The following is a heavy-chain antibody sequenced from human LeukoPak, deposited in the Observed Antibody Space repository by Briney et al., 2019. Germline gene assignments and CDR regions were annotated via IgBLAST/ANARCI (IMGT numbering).Heavy chain of an antibody. D-gene: IGHD3-9*01. CDR1: GFTFTNYA. Sequence: GTSLRLSCVASGFTFTNYAMSWVRQAPGKGLEGVSPIIGSDGSSYYADSVRGRFTISRDNSKNTLYLQVNSLRAEDTAVYYCAKWGDYDILTGYYVPDYWGEGTLVTVSS. J-gene: IGHJ4*02. CDR3: AKWGDYDILTGYYVPDY. V-gene: IGHV3-23*01. CDR2: IIGSDGSS.